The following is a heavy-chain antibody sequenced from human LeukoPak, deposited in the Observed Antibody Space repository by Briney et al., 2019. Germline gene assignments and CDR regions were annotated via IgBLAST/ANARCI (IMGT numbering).Heavy chain of an antibody. J-gene: IGHJ6*02. D-gene: IGHD1-7*01. V-gene: IGHV4-59*13. CDR3: ARDFYNWNYGGYYYYGMDV. Sequence: SETLSLTCTVSGGSMSPYHWGWIRQPPGKGLEWTGYIYYSGSTNYNPSLNSRVTISVDTSKNQFSLRLSSVTAADTAVYYCARDFYNWNYGGYYYYGMDVWGQGTTVTVSS. CDR2: IYYSGST. CDR1: GGSMSPYH.